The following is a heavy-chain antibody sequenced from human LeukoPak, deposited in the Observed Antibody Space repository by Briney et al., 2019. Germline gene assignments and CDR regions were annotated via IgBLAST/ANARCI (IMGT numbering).Heavy chain of an antibody. D-gene: IGHD6-19*01. CDR3: CIAVAGHDAFDI. V-gene: IGHV3-48*01. CDR2: ISSSSSTI. CDR1: GFTFSSYS. J-gene: IGHJ3*02. Sequence: GGSLRLSCAASGFTFSSYSMNWVRQAPGKGLEWVSYISSSSSTIYYADSVKGRFTISRDNAKNSLYLKMNSLRAEDTAVYYCCIAVAGHDAFDIWGQGTMVTVSS.